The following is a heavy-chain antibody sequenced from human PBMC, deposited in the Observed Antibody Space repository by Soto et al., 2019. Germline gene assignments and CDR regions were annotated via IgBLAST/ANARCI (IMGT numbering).Heavy chain of an antibody. CDR3: ARVSMSTVYCEFDP. V-gene: IGHV4-59*01. J-gene: IGHJ5*02. Sequence: SETLSLTGAVSGDSITSNHCNWIRQPPWRGLEWIGYIYNSGTTKYNPSLKSRVIISVDTSKNQLSLKLSSVTAADTAVYYCARVSMSTVYCEFDPFGQGILVAFYS. CDR1: GDSITSNH. D-gene: IGHD4-4*01. CDR2: IYNSGTT.